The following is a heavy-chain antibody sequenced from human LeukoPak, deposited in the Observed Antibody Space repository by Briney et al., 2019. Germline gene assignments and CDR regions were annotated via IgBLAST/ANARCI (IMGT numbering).Heavy chain of an antibody. CDR1: GGSYGGYY. J-gene: IGHJ6*04. D-gene: IGHD3-10*01. CDR2: INHSGST. Sequence: SETLSLTCAVYGGSYGGYYWSWIRQPPGKGLEWIGEINHSGSTNYNPSLKSRVTISVDTSKNQFSLKLSSVTAADTAVYYCAIGLLWFGDPSGMDVWGKGTTVTVSS. V-gene: IGHV4-34*01. CDR3: AIGLLWFGDPSGMDV.